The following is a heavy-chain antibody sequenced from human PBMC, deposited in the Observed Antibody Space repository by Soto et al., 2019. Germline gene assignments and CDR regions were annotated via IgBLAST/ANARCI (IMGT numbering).Heavy chain of an antibody. Sequence: ASVKVSCKASGGTFSSYAISWVRQAPGQGLEWMGGIIPIFGTANYAQKFQGRVTITADESTSTAYMELSSLRSEDTAVYYCARERGYYYYYGMDVWGQGTTVTVSS. CDR3: ARERGYYYYYGMDV. CDR1: GGTFSSYA. J-gene: IGHJ6*02. V-gene: IGHV1-69*13. CDR2: IIPIFGTA.